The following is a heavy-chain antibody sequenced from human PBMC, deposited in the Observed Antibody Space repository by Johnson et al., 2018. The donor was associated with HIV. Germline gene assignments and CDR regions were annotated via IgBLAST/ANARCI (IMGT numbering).Heavy chain of an antibody. V-gene: IGHV3-64*01. J-gene: IGHJ3*02. CDR1: GFTFTQYA. D-gene: IGHD5-18*01. Sequence: VQLVESGGGLVQPGGSLRLSCAASGFTFTQYAMHWVLQAPGKGLEYVSGISSDGRTTYYANSVKGRFTISRDNSKNTLYLQMNSLRAEDTAVYYCAKGERGYSNAFDIWGQGTMVTVSS. CDR2: ISSDGRTT. CDR3: AKGERGYSNAFDI.